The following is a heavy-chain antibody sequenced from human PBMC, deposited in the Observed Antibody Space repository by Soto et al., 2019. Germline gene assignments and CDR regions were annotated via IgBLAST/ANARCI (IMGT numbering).Heavy chain of an antibody. CDR3: ARDLIAAAGPFDY. CDR2: IKQDGSEK. D-gene: IGHD6-13*01. J-gene: IGHJ4*02. Sequence: GGSLRLSCAASGFTFSSYAMSWVRQAPGKGLEWVANIKQDGSEKYYVDSVKGRFTISRDNAKNSLYLQMNSLRAEDTAVYYCARDLIAAAGPFDYWGQGTLVTVSS. CDR1: GFTFSSYA. V-gene: IGHV3-7*04.